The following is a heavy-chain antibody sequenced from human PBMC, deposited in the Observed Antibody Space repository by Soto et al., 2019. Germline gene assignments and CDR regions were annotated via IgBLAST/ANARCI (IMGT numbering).Heavy chain of an antibody. D-gene: IGHD3-22*01. Sequence: QLQLQESGPGLVKPSETLSLTCTVSGGSISSSSYYWGWIRQPPGKGLEWIGSIYYSGSTYYNPSLKSRVTISVDTSKNQFSLKLSSVTAADTAVYYCARLYGYYYDSSGYYHFDYWGQGTLVTVSS. CDR2: IYYSGST. V-gene: IGHV4-39*01. CDR3: ARLYGYYYDSSGYYHFDY. J-gene: IGHJ4*02. CDR1: GGSISSSSYY.